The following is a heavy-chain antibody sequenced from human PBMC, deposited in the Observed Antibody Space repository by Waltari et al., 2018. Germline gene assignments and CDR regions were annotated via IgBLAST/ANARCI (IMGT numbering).Heavy chain of an antibody. CDR2: IYYSGST. V-gene: IGHV4-59*01. D-gene: IGHD7-27*01. CDR3: ARDGLGSFDL. CDR1: GGSISSYY. J-gene: IGHJ2*01. Sequence: QVQLQESGPGLVKPSETLSLTCTVSGGSISSYYCSWIRQPPGKGLEWIGYIYYSGSTNYNPSLKSRVTISVDTSKNQFSLKLSSVTAADTAVYYCARDGLGSFDLWGRGTLVTVSS.